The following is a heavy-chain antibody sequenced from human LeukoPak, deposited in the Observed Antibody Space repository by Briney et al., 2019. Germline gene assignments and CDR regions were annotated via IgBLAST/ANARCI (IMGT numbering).Heavy chain of an antibody. V-gene: IGHV4-61*08. J-gene: IGHJ4*02. Sequence: PSETLSLTCTVSGGSISSGDYYWSWIRQPPGKGLEWIGYIYYSGSTNYNPSLKSRVTISVDTSKNQFSLKLSSVTAADTAVYYCARRVSSGQVTYYFDYWGQGTLVTVSS. CDR1: GGSISSGDYY. D-gene: IGHD6-19*01. CDR3: ARRVSSGQVTYYFDY. CDR2: IYYSGST.